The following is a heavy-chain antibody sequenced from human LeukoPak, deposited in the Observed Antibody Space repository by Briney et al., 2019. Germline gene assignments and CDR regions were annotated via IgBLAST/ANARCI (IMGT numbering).Heavy chain of an antibody. Sequence: SETLSLTCTISGYSISSGYYWGWIRQPPGKGLEWIGSIYHSGSTYYNPSLKSRVTISLDMSENQFSLKLSSVIAADTAVYYCARDLYSSGWGYFDYWGQGTLVTVSS. CDR2: IYHSGST. CDR3: ARDLYSSGWGYFDY. D-gene: IGHD6-19*01. CDR1: GYSISSGYY. J-gene: IGHJ4*02. V-gene: IGHV4-38-2*02.